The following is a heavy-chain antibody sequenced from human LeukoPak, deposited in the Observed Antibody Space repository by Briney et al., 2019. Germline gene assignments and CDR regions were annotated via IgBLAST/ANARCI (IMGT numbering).Heavy chain of an antibody. Sequence: GGSLRLSCAASGFTVSSNYMSWVRQAPGKGLEWVAVISYDRSNKYYADSVKGRFTISRDNSKNTLYLQMNSLRAEDTAVYYCAAEYCSGGSCYTGHSGHDYWGQGTLVTVSS. CDR2: ISYDRSNK. CDR3: AAEYCSGGSCYTGHSGHDY. D-gene: IGHD2-15*01. V-gene: IGHV3-30*03. CDR1: GFTVSSNY. J-gene: IGHJ4*02.